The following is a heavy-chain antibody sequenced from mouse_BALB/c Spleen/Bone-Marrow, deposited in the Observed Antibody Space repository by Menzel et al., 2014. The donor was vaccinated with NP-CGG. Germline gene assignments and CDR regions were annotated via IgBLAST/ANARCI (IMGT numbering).Heavy chain of an antibody. CDR1: GFNIKDTY. J-gene: IGHJ1*01. CDR2: MDPANGNT. CDR3: ATMITDWYFDV. V-gene: IGHV14-3*02. Sequence: VQLKQSGAELVKPGASVKLSCTASGFNIKDTYMHWVKQRPEQGLEWIGRMDPANGNTKYDPKFQGKATITADTSSNTAYLQLGSLTSEDTAVYYCATMITDWYFDVWGAGTTVTVSS. D-gene: IGHD2-4*01.